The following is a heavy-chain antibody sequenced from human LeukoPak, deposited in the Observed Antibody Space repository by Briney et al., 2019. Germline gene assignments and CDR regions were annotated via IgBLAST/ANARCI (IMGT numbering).Heavy chain of an antibody. CDR3: ARGGYSGKDI. D-gene: IGHD1-26*01. Sequence: GGSLRLSCAASGFTFSSYGMHWVRQAPGKGLEWVAFIRYDGSNKYYADSVKGRFTISRDNAKNSLYLQMNSLRAEDTAVYYCARGGYSGKDIWGQGTMVTVSS. J-gene: IGHJ3*02. CDR1: GFTFSSYG. V-gene: IGHV3-30*02. CDR2: IRYDGSNK.